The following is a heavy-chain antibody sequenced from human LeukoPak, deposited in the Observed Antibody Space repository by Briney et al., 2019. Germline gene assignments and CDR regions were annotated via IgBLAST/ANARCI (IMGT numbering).Heavy chain of an antibody. Sequence: GGSLRLSCAASGFTFSTYAVTWVRQAPGKGLEWVSTISGSGDSTYYADSVKGRFTISRDNSKNTLYLQMNSLRAEDTAVYYCAKDTPHYYGSGSYQGSCLDYWGQGTLVTVSS. CDR2: ISGSGDST. CDR3: AKDTPHYYGSGSYQGSCLDY. J-gene: IGHJ4*02. D-gene: IGHD3-10*01. CDR1: GFTFSTYA. V-gene: IGHV3-23*01.